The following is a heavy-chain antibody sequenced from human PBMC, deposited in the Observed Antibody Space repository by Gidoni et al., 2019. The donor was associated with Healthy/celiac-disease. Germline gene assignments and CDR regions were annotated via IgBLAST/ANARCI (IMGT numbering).Heavy chain of an antibody. CDR2: ISGSGGST. J-gene: IGHJ6*02. CDR1: GFTFSSYA. Sequence: PGGSLRLSCAASGFTFSSYAMSWVRQAPGKGLEWVSAISGSGGSTYYADSVKGRFTISRDNSKNTLYLQMNSLRAEDTAVYYCAKDQGYDFWSGYVYYYYGMDVWGQGTTVTVSS. V-gene: IGHV3-23*01. D-gene: IGHD3-3*01. CDR3: AKDQGYDFWSGYVYYYYGMDV.